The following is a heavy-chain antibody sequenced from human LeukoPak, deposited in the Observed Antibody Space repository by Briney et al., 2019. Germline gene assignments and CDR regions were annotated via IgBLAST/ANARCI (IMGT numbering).Heavy chain of an antibody. CDR1: GFTFSTNA. D-gene: IGHD6-6*01. CDR3: AKYSSSSYYYGMDV. Sequence: GGSLRLSCGASGFTFSTNAMSWVRQAPGKGLEWVSSICGSGTSAYYADSVKGRFTISRDNSKNTLYLQMNSLRAEDTAVYYCAKYSSSSYYYGMDVWGQGTTVTVSS. V-gene: IGHV3-23*01. CDR2: ICGSGTSA. J-gene: IGHJ6*02.